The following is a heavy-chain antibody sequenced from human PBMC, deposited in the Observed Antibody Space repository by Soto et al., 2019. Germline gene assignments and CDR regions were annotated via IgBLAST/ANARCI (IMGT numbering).Heavy chain of an antibody. CDR3: AREKAVAPTGWLDT. CDR1: GDSISSYF. V-gene: IGHV4-4*07. J-gene: IGHJ5*02. D-gene: IGHD6-19*01. Sequence: SETLSLTCTVSGDSISSYFWSWIRQPAGKGLEWIGRVHTSGSTTYNPSLKSRVTMSVDTSKSQFSLKLTSVTAADTAVYYCAREKAVAPTGWLDTWGQGTLVTVSS. CDR2: VHTSGST.